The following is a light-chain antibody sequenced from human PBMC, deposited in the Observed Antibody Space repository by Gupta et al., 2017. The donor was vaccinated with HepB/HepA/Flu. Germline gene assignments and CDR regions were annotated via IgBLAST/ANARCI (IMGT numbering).Light chain of an antibody. CDR3: AAWDDILSGWV. Sequence: QSVLTQPVSTSGTPGQRVTILCSGSSSNIGKNYVFWYQQLPGTAPKLLIYRNNQRPSGVSDRFSGSKSDTSASLAISGLRSDDEANYYCAAWDDILSGWVFGGGTKLSVL. CDR2: RNN. CDR1: SSNIGKNY. V-gene: IGLV1-47*01. J-gene: IGLJ3*02.